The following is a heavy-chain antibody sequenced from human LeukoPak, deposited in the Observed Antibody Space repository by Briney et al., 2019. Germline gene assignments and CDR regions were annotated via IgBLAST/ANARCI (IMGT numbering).Heavy chain of an antibody. CDR2: MHEHGREI. CDR1: GFTVSSNY. D-gene: IGHD3-3*01. V-gene: IGHV3-7*01. CDR3: ARGSLAWSGTFDY. J-gene: IGHJ4*02. Sequence: GGSLRLSCAASGFTVSSNYMSWVRQAPGKGLEWVTYMHEHGREIFYVDSVKGRFTISRDNSRNTLYLQMNSLRAEDTTMYYCARGSLAWSGTFDYWGQGTLVTVSS.